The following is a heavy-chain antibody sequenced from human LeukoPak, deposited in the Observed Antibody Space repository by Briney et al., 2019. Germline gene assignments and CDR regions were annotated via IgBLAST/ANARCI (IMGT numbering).Heavy chain of an antibody. J-gene: IGHJ5*02. V-gene: IGHV3-23*01. CDR1: GFTFSSHA. Sequence: GVSLRLSCAASGFTFSSHAMSWVRQAPGKGLEWVSSITAGGSTYYADAVKGRFTISRDNSKHTLYLQMNSLTAEDTAVYYCAKTTHFNPWGQGTLVTVSS. D-gene: IGHD1-1*01. CDR2: ITAGGST. CDR3: AKTTHFNP.